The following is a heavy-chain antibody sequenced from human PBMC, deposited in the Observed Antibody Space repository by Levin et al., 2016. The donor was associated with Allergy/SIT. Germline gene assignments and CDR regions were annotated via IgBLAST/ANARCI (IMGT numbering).Heavy chain of an antibody. D-gene: IGHD2-2*01. V-gene: IGHV3-30*18. CDR3: AKDLDGYCSSTSCSVGAFDI. CDR2: ISYDGSNK. CDR1: GFTFSSYG. J-gene: IGHJ3*02. Sequence: GESLKISCAASGFTFSSYGMHWVRQAPGKGLEWVAVISYDGSNKYYADSVKGRFTISRDNSKNTLYLQMNSLRAEDTAVYYCAKDLDGYCSSTSCSVGAFDIWGQGTMVTVSS.